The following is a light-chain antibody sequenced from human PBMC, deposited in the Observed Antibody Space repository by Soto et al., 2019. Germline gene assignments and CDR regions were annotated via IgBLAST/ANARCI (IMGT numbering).Light chain of an antibody. J-gene: IGLJ1*01. V-gene: IGLV1-47*01. CDR2: MNN. Sequence: QSVLTQPPSASATPGQGVTISCSGSTSNIGGNYVYWYQQLPGTAPKLLIYMNNQRPSRVPARFSGSKSGTSASLAISGLLSDDEADYYCASWDDSRSGRYVFGTGTKLTVL. CDR3: ASWDDSRSGRYV. CDR1: TSNIGGNY.